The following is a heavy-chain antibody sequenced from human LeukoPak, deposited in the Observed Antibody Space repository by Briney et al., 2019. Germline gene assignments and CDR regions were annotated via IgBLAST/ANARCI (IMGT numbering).Heavy chain of an antibody. CDR3: ARGYYDFWSGIYYFDY. Sequence: SETLSLTCAVSGGSINTDYWGWIRQPPGKGLEWIGSIYHSGSTYYNPSLKSRVTISVDTSKNQFSLKLSSVTAADTAVYYCARGYYDFWSGIYYFDYWGQGTLVTVSS. CDR2: IYHSGST. CDR1: GGSINTDY. J-gene: IGHJ4*02. D-gene: IGHD3-3*01. V-gene: IGHV4-38-2*01.